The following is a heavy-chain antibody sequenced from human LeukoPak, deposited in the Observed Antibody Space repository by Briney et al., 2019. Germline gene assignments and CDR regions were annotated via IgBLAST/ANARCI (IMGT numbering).Heavy chain of an antibody. CDR3: ARVLGVRNYGGNSNAFDI. CDR1: GGSISSYY. D-gene: IGHD4-17*01. V-gene: IGHV4-59*01. Sequence: PSETLSLTCTVSGGSISSYYWSWLRQPPGKGLEWIGYIYYSGSTNYNPSLKSRVTISVDTSKNQFSLKLSSVTAADTAVYYCARVLGVRNYGGNSNAFDIWGQGTMVTVSS. J-gene: IGHJ3*02. CDR2: IYYSGST.